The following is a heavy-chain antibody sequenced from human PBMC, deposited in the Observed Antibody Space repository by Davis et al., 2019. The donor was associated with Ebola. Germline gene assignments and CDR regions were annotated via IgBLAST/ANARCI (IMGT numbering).Heavy chain of an antibody. V-gene: IGHV3-30-3*01. CDR2: ISHDGSTK. D-gene: IGHD5-18*01. J-gene: IGHJ4*02. CDR1: GFTFSSYA. CDR3: ARGRRYSYGPPRC. Sequence: PGGSLRLSCAASGFTFSSYAMHWVRQAPGKGLEWVATISHDGSTKLYADSVKGRFTISRDNSKNALFLQMDSPRPEDTAVYYCARGRRYSYGPPRCWGQGTLVTVSS.